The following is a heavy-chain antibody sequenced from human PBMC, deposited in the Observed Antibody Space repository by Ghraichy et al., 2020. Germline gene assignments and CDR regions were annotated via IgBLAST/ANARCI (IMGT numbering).Heavy chain of an antibody. CDR3: ARGRELLWFGELLEPPTG. V-gene: IGHV4-34*01. J-gene: IGHJ4*02. CDR1: GGSFSGYY. D-gene: IGHD3-10*01. Sequence: SETLSLTCAVYGGSFSGYYWSWIRQPPGKGLEWIGEINHSGSTNYNPSLKSRVTISVDTSKNQFSLKLSSVTAADTAVYYCARGRELLWFGELLEPPTGWGQGTLVTVSS. CDR2: INHSGST.